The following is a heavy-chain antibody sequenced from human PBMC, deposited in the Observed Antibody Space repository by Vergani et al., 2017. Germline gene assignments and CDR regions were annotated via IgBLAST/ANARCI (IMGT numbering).Heavy chain of an antibody. CDR2: IYYSGST. D-gene: IGHD3-16*01. J-gene: IGHJ6*02. V-gene: IGHV4-39*01. CDR1: GGSISSSSHF. CDR3: ARHDSGHYDSSYYGLDV. Sequence: QVQLQESGPGLVKPSETLSLTCTLSGGSISSSSHFWGWLRQTPGKGLEWIGSIYYSGSTYYNPSLKSRVSMSVDTSKNQFSLKLSSVTAADSAVYYCARHDSGHYDSSYYGLDVWGQGTTVTVSS.